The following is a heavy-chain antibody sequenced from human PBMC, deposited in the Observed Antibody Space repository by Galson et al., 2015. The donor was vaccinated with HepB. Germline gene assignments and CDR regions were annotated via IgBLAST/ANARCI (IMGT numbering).Heavy chain of an antibody. J-gene: IGHJ3*02. D-gene: IGHD4-17*01. V-gene: IGHV3-7*01. Sequence: SLRLSCAASGFTFSNYWMNWVRQAPGKGLEWVANIKQDGSEKHYVESVEGRFTISRDNAKNSVDLQMSSLRAEDTAVYYCARASYGDWGSDALDIWGQGTMVTVSS. CDR2: IKQDGSEK. CDR1: GFTFSNYW. CDR3: ARASYGDWGSDALDI.